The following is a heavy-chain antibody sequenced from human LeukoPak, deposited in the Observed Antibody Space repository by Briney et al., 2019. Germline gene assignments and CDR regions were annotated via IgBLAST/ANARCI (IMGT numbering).Heavy chain of an antibody. D-gene: IGHD2-15*01. CDR3: ARDGGYCSGGSCYNYFDY. Sequence: ASVKVSCKASGYTFTGYYMHWVRQAPGQGLEWMGWINPNSGGTNYAQKFQGRVTMTRDTSISTAYMELSRLRSDDTAVYYCARDGGYCSGGSCYNYFDYWGQGTLVTVTS. J-gene: IGHJ4*02. CDR2: INPNSGGT. CDR1: GYTFTGYY. V-gene: IGHV1-2*02.